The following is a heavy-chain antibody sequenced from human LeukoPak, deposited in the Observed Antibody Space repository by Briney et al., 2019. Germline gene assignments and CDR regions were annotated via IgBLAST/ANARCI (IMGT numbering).Heavy chain of an antibody. CDR3: ARDLPAVYYYDSSGYYLPYYYYYMDV. CDR1: GGSISSYY. J-gene: IGHJ6*03. V-gene: IGHV4-4*07. D-gene: IGHD3-22*01. Sequence: SETLSRTCTVSGGSISSYYWSWIRQSAGKGLEWIGRIYTSGSTNYNPSLKSRVTMSVDTSKNQFSLKLSSVTAADTAVYYCARDLPAVYYYDSSGYYLPYYYYYMDVWGKGTTVTVSS. CDR2: IYTSGST.